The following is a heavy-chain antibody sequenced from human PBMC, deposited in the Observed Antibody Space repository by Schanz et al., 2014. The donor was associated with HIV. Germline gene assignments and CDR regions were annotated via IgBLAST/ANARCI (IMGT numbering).Heavy chain of an antibody. V-gene: IGHV3-23*01. CDR2: ISGSDGDT. J-gene: IGHJ5*02. Sequence: EVQLLESGGGLVQPRGSLRLSCAASGFTFSSYAMTWVRQAPGKGLDWVSTISGSDGDTYYADSVKGRFTISRDNSRNALYLHMNSLRADDTAIYYCVKAYSSGFSGAGSWGQGALVTVSS. CDR1: GFTFSSYA. CDR3: VKAYSSGFSGAGS. D-gene: IGHD5-18*01.